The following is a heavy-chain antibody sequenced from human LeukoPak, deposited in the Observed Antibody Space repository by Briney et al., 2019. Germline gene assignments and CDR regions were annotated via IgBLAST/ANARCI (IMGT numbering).Heavy chain of an antibody. D-gene: IGHD3-3*01. V-gene: IGHV1-69*13. CDR2: IIPIFGTA. Sequence: ASVKVSCKASGGTFSSYAISWVRQAPGQGLEWMGGIIPIFGTANYAQKFQGRVTITADESTSTAYMELSSLRSEDTAVYYCASFRKYDFWSGYPSPNWFDPWGQGTLVTVSS. CDR3: ASFRKYDFWSGYPSPNWFDP. CDR1: GGTFSSYA. J-gene: IGHJ5*02.